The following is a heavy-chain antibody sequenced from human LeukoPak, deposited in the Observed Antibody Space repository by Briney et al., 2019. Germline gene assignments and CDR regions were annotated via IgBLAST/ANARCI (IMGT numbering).Heavy chain of an antibody. J-gene: IGHJ4*02. CDR3: ARDDYYEGGFDY. V-gene: IGHV4-59*01. Sequence: SETLSLTCTVSGGSISSYYWSWIRQPPGKGLEWIGYIYYSGSTNYNPSLKSRVTISVDTSKNQFSLKLGSVTAADTAVYYCARDDYYEGGFDYWGQGTLVTVSS. D-gene: IGHD3-22*01. CDR2: IYYSGST. CDR1: GGSISSYY.